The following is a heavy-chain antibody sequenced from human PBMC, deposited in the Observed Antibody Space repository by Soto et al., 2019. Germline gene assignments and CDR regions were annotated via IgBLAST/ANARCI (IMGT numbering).Heavy chain of an antibody. Sequence: SETLSLTCAVSGGSISSSNWWSWVRQPPGKGLEWIGEIYHSGSTNYNPSLKSRVTISVDKSKNQFSLKLSSVTAADTAVYYCARDTKRVYDSSGYYYLGYFDYWGQGTLVTVSS. CDR1: GGSISSSNW. V-gene: IGHV4-4*02. D-gene: IGHD3-22*01. J-gene: IGHJ4*02. CDR3: ARDTKRVYDSSGYYYLGYFDY. CDR2: IYHSGST.